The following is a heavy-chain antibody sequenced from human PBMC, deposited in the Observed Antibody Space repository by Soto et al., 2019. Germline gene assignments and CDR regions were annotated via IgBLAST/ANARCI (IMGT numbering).Heavy chain of an antibody. Sequence: QVQLVESGGGVVQPGRSLRLSCAASGFTFNSYAMHWVRQAPGKGLEWVAVISYDGSNKYYADSVKGRFTISRDNSKNTLYLQMSSLRAEDTAVYYCARFKGCSGGSCYPYFDYWGQGTLVTVSS. D-gene: IGHD2-15*01. CDR2: ISYDGSNK. CDR3: ARFKGCSGGSCYPYFDY. V-gene: IGHV3-30-3*01. J-gene: IGHJ4*02. CDR1: GFTFNSYA.